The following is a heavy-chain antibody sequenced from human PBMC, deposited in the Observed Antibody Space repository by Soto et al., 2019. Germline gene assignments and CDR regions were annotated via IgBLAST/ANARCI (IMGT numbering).Heavy chain of an antibody. CDR2: ISAYNGNT. CDR1: GYTFTSYG. CDR3: ARGAVAGDYYYYYGMDV. Sequence: QVQLVQSGAEVKKPGASVRVSCKASGYTFTSYGISWVRQAPGQGLERMGWISAYNGNTKYAQILQGRVTMTTDTATSTAYMELRSLRSDDTAVYFCARGAVAGDYYYYYGMDVWGQGTTVTVSS. D-gene: IGHD6-19*01. J-gene: IGHJ6*02. V-gene: IGHV1-18*01.